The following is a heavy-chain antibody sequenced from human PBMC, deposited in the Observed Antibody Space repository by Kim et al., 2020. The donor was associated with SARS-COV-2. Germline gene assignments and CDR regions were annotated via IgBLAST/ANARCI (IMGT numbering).Heavy chain of an antibody. V-gene: IGHV7-4-1*02. Sequence: ASVKVSCKASGYTFTSYAMNWVRQAPGQGLEWMGWINTNTGNPTYAQGFTGRFVFSLDTSVSTAYLQISSLKAEDTAVYYCARGDSSSWYRFWPDYGMDVWGQGTTVTVSS. CDR2: INTNTGNP. D-gene: IGHD6-13*01. J-gene: IGHJ6*02. CDR1: GYTFTSYA. CDR3: ARGDSSSWYRFWPDYGMDV.